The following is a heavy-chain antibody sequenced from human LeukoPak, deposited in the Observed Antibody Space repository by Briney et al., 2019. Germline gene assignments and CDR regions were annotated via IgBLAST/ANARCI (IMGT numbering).Heavy chain of an antibody. CDR2: IWYDGNNK. V-gene: IGHV3-33*01. J-gene: IGHJ4*02. CDR1: GFTFSSYG. CDR3: ARDGEDDSSGHYKPFDY. Sequence: GGSLRLSCAASGFTFSSYGMHWLRQAPGKGLEWVAAIWYDGNNKYYADSAKGRFAISRDNSKNTLYLLMNSLRAEDTAVYYCARDGEDDSSGHYKPFDYWGQGTLATVSS. D-gene: IGHD3-22*01.